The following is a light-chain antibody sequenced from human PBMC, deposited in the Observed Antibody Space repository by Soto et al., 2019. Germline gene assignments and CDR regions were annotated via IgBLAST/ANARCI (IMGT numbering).Light chain of an antibody. CDR1: QNIRYW. CDR3: QHFNSYPWT. CDR2: DAS. Sequence: DIQMTQSPSTLSACVGDRVTITCRASQNIRYWLAWYQQRPGKAPKLLIYDASNLESGVPSRFSGSGSGTEFTLTISSLQPDDFATYYCQHFNSYPWTFGQGTKVDIK. J-gene: IGKJ1*01. V-gene: IGKV1-5*01.